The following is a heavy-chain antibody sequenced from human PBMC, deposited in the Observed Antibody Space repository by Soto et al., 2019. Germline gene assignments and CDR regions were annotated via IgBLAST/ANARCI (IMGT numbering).Heavy chain of an antibody. Sequence: QVQLVQSGAAVTKPGSSVKVSCKASGGTFSSYAISWVRQAPGQGLEWMGGLIPIFGTANYAQKFQGRVTITADESTSTAYMELSSLRSEDTAVYYCARGAVQLERTTFDYWGQGTLVTVSS. CDR3: ARGAVQLERTTFDY. CDR2: LIPIFGTA. D-gene: IGHD1-1*01. V-gene: IGHV1-69*01. J-gene: IGHJ4*02. CDR1: GGTFSSYA.